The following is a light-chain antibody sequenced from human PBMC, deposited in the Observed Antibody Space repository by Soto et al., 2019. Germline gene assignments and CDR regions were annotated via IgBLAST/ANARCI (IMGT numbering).Light chain of an antibody. CDR1: QSISSW. Sequence: DIQMTQSPSSLSASVGDRVTITCRASQSISSWLAWYQQKPGKAPNLLIYKASTLQSGVPSRFSGSGSGTEFNLPISHLQPYDFSIYYCQQYNSYPITFGQGTRLEIK. V-gene: IGKV1-5*03. CDR2: KAS. J-gene: IGKJ5*01. CDR3: QQYNSYPIT.